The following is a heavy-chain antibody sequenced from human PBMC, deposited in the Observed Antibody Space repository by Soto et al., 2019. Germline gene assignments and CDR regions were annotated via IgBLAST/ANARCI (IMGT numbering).Heavy chain of an antibody. CDR3: DRAYDIFTGPIHAY. D-gene: IGHD3-9*01. CDR2: ISSSSIYI. J-gene: IGHJ4*02. CDR1: GFTFSSYS. Sequence: GGSLTLSCAASGFTFSSYSMNWVRQAPGKGLEVVSSISSSSIYIYYADSVKGRFTISRDNAKNSRYLQMNSLRAEDTAVYYCDRAYDIFTGPIHAYWGQGTLVTVSS. V-gene: IGHV3-21*01.